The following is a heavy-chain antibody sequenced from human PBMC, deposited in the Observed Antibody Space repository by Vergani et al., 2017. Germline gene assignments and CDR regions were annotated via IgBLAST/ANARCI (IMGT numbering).Heavy chain of an antibody. J-gene: IGHJ6*03. V-gene: IGHV1-2*02. Sequence: QVQLVQSGAEVKKPGASVKVSCKASGYTFTGYYMHWVRQAPGQGLEWMGWINPNSGGTNYAQKFQGRVTMTRDTSISTAYMELSRLSSDDTAVYYCARAFRKLRSIAAAVNYYYMDVWGKGTTVTVSS. D-gene: IGHD6-13*01. CDR2: INPNSGGT. CDR3: ARAFRKLRSIAAAVNYYYMDV. CDR1: GYTFTGYY.